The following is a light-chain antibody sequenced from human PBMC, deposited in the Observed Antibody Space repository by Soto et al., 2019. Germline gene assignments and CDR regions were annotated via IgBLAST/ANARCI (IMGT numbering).Light chain of an antibody. CDR2: GAS. V-gene: IGKV1-39*01. J-gene: IGKJ4*01. Sequence: DIQMTQSPSSLSASVGDRVTITCRTSQNIKNYLNWYQQKPGRAPKLLIYGASDLQSGVPSRFSGSGSGTDFTLTISRLEPEDFAVYYCQQYGSSLTFGGGTKVDIK. CDR3: QQYGSSLT. CDR1: QNIKNY.